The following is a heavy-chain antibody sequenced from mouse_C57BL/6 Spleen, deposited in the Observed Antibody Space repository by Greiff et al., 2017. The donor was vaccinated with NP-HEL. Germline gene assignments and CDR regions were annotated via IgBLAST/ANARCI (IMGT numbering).Heavy chain of an antibody. V-gene: IGHV1-76*01. Sequence: VQLVESGAELVRPGASVKLSCKASGYTFTDYYLNWVKQRPGQGLEWIARIYPGSGNTYYNEKFKGKATLTAEKSSSTAYMQLSSLTSEDSAVYFCAREDGYYGAWFAYWGQGTLVTVSA. CDR1: GYTFTDYY. J-gene: IGHJ3*01. CDR3: AREDGYYGAWFAY. CDR2: IYPGSGNT. D-gene: IGHD2-3*01.